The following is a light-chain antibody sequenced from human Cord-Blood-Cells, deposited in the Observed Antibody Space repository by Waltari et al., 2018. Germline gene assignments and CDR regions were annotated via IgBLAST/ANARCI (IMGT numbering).Light chain of an antibody. CDR3: SSYTSSSTWV. CDR2: DVS. Sequence: QSALTQPASVSGSPGQSITIPCTGTSSDAGGYHYVSWYQQHPGKAPQLMIYDVSNRPSGVSNRFSGSKSGNTASLTISGLQAEDEADYYCSSYTSSSTWVFGGWTKLTVL. CDR1: SSDAGGYHY. J-gene: IGLJ3*02. V-gene: IGLV2-14*01.